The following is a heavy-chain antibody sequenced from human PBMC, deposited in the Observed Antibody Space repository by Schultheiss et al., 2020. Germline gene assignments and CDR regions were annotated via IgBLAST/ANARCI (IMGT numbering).Heavy chain of an antibody. CDR1: GFTFSSYG. V-gene: IGHV3-30*03. CDR3: ARPVPGNSGSPFDY. Sequence: GGSLRLSCAASGFTFSSYGMHWVRQAPGKGLEWVAVISYDGSNKYYAASVKGRFTISRDNSKNTLYLQMNSLRAEDTAVYYCARPVPGNSGSPFDYWGQGTLVTVSS. CDR2: ISYDGSNK. J-gene: IGHJ4*02. D-gene: IGHD1-26*01.